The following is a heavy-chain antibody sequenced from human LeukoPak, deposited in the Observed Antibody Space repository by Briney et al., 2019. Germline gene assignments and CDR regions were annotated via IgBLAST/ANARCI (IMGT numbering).Heavy chain of an antibody. V-gene: IGHV1-24*01. D-gene: IGHD1-26*01. CDR2: FDPEDGET. CDR3: ATASSREPLVDY. CDR1: GYTLTELS. Sequence: ASVKVSCKVPGYTLTELSMHWVRQAPGKGLEWMGGFDPEDGETIYAQKFQGRVTMTEDTSTDTAYMELSSLRSEDTAVYYCATASSREPLVDYWGQGTLVTVSS. J-gene: IGHJ4*02.